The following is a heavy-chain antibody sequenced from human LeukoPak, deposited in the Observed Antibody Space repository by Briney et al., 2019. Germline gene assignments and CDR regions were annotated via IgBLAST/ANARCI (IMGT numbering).Heavy chain of an antibody. V-gene: IGHV4-59*01. J-gene: IGHJ5*02. Sequence: ASETLSLTCTVSGGSISSYYWCWIWQPPGKGLEWIGNMYYSGSTNYNPSLKSRVTISVDTSKNQFSLKLSSVTAADTAVYYCARLGGYCSSTSCQNWFDPWGQGTLVTVSS. CDR1: GGSISSYY. CDR2: MYYSGST. CDR3: ARLGGYCSSTSCQNWFDP. D-gene: IGHD2-2*01.